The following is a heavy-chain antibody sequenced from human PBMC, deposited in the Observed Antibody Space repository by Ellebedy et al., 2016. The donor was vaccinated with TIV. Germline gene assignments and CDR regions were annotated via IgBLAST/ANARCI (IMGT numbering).Heavy chain of an antibody. Sequence: ASVKVSXKASGYTFTGYYMHWVRQAPGQGLEWMGWINPNSGGTNYAQKFQGRVTMTRDTSISTAYMELSRLRSDDTAVYYCARGRGDYGTLAGGMDVWGQGTTVTVSS. J-gene: IGHJ6*02. CDR2: INPNSGGT. CDR3: ARGRGDYGTLAGGMDV. V-gene: IGHV1-2*02. D-gene: IGHD4-17*01. CDR1: GYTFTGYY.